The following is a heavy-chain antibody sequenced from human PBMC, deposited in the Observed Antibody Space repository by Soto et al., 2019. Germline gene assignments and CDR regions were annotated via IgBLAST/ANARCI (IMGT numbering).Heavy chain of an antibody. CDR1: GGTFSSYA. J-gene: IGHJ6*02. Sequence: SVKVSCKASGGTFSSYAISWVRQAPGQGLEWMGGIIPIFGTANYAQKFQGRVTITADESTSTAYMELSSLRSEDTAVYYCATKKSPVYYYDSSGYYYYGMDVWGQGTTVTVSS. CDR3: ATKKSPVYYYDSSGYYYYGMDV. D-gene: IGHD3-22*01. V-gene: IGHV1-69*13. CDR2: IIPIFGTA.